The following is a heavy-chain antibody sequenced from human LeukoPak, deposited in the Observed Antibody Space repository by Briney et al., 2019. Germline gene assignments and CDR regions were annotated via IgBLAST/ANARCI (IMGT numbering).Heavy chain of an antibody. CDR3: ATEPITQGPFDL. CDR1: GYTLTELS. D-gene: IGHD5-24*01. CDR2: FDPEDGET. J-gene: IGHJ2*01. Sequence: ASVKVSCKVSGYTLTELSMHWVRQAPGKGLEWMGGFDPEDGETIYAQKFQGRVTMTEDTSTDTAYMELSSLRSEDTAVYYCATEPITQGPFDLWGRGTLVTASS. V-gene: IGHV1-24*01.